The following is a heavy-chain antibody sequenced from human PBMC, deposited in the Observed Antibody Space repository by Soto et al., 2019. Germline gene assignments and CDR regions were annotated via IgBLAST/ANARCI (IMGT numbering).Heavy chain of an antibody. V-gene: IGHV4-31*02. D-gene: IGHD5-18*01. CDR1: GASISSGGYY. Sequence: PSETLSLTCTVSGASISSGGYYWSWLRQHPGKGLEWLAYIYYSGSTYYNPSLKSRVIISVDTSKNQFSPKLSSVTAADTAVYYCARVHDSSYDFDYWGQGALVTVSS. CDR3: ARVHDSSYDFDY. J-gene: IGHJ4*02. CDR2: IYYSGST.